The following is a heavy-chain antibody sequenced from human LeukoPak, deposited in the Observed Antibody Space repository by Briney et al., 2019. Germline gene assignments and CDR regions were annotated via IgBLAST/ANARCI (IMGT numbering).Heavy chain of an antibody. CDR1: GFTFSSYW. CDR2: INSDASST. J-gene: IGHJ6*02. D-gene: IGHD1-14*01. CDR3: ASRNTYYYYGIDV. Sequence: GGSLRLSCAASGFTFSSYWMHWVRQAPGKGLVWVSHINSDASSTDYADSVKGRFTISRDNAKNTLYLQMNSLRAEDTAVYYCASRNTYYYYGIDVWGQGTTVTVSS. V-gene: IGHV3-74*01.